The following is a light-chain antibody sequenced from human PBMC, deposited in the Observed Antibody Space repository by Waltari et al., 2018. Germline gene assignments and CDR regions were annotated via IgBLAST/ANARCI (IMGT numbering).Light chain of an antibody. J-gene: IGKJ2*01. V-gene: IGKV1-5*03. CDR2: KAS. Sequence: DIQMTQSPSILSASVGDRVTITCLASQTISIYLAWYQQKPGKAPNLLTYKASTLESGVPSRFSGSGSGTEFTLTISSLQPDDFATYYCQQYHSYSPYTFGQGTTLDIK. CDR3: QQYHSYSPYT. CDR1: QTISIY.